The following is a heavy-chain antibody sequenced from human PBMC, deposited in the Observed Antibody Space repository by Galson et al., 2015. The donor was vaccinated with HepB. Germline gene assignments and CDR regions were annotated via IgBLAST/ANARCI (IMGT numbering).Heavy chain of an antibody. CDR3: AKGRHERPAEHRGYDLPDY. CDR1: GFTFSSYA. D-gene: IGHD5-12*01. J-gene: IGHJ4*02. V-gene: IGHV3-23*01. Sequence: SLRLSCAASGFTFSSYAMNWVRQAPGEGLEWVAGIVVNDGSIYYAHSFKGRFTISRDNSKNTLYLQVNGQRVGDTAIYYCAKGRHERPAEHRGYDLPDYWGQGALVTVSS. CDR2: IVVNDGSI.